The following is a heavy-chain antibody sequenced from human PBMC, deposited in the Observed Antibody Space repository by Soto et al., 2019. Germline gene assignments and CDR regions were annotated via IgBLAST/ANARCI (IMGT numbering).Heavy chain of an antibody. Sequence: PSETLSLTCIVSGVSISSNYWSWIRQPPGQGLEWIGYIHYTGNTNFNPSLKNRVIISVDTSKNQFSLKLSSVTAADTAVYYCARHGGPSRTGTGFGYWGQGTQVTVSS. CDR3: ARHGGPSRTGTGFGY. D-gene: IGHD1-1*01. CDR2: IHYTGNT. CDR1: GVSISSNY. V-gene: IGHV4-59*08. J-gene: IGHJ4*02.